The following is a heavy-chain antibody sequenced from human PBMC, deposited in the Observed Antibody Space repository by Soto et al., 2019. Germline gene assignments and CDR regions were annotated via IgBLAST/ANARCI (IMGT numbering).Heavy chain of an antibody. J-gene: IGHJ6*02. CDR1: GYTFTNYW. Sequence: PGESLKISCQGSGYTFTNYWIGWVRQMPGKGLEWMGIIYPGDSDTKYNPSFQGQVTISADKPITTTYLQWSSLKASDTAIYYRAASIFYYGMDVWGQGTTVTVSS. CDR2: IYPGDSDT. V-gene: IGHV5-51*01. CDR3: AASIFYYGMDV.